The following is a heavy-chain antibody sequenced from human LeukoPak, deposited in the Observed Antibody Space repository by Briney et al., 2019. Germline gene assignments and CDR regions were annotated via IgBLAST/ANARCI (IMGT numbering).Heavy chain of an antibody. CDR3: ARISSGWSLGY. J-gene: IGHJ4*02. Sequence: GASVKVSCKASGYTFTSYGISWVRQAPGQGLEWMGWINAGNGNTKYSQKFQGRVTITRDTSASTAYMELSSLRSEDTAVYYCARISSGWSLGYWGQGTLVTVSS. CDR2: INAGNGNT. V-gene: IGHV1-3*01. CDR1: GYTFTSYG. D-gene: IGHD6-19*01.